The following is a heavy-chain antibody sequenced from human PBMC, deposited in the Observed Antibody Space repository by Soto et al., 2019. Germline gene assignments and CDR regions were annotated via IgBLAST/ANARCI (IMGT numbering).Heavy chain of an antibody. CDR3: AKDRGIAAAGNYYYYGMDV. CDR1: GFTFSSYA. V-gene: IGHV3-23*01. CDR2: ISGSGGST. Sequence: GGSLRLSCAASGFTFSSYAMSWVRQAPGKGLEWVSAISGSGGSTYYADSVKGRFTISRDNSKNTLYLQMNSLRAEDTAVYYCAKDRGIAAAGNYYYYGMDVWGQGTTVTVSS. D-gene: IGHD6-13*01. J-gene: IGHJ6*02.